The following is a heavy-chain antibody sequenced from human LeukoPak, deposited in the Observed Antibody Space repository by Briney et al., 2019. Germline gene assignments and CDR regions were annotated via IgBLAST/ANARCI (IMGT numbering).Heavy chain of an antibody. J-gene: IGHJ6*02. Sequence: PGGSLRLSCAASGFTFSSYWMHWVRQAPGKGLVWVSRINSDGSSTSYADSVKGRFTISRDNAKNTLYLQMNSLRAEDTAVYYCVQGGSSLGNYYYYGMDVWGQGTTVTVSS. CDR3: VQGGSSLGNYYYYGMDV. CDR1: GFTFSSYW. D-gene: IGHD1-26*01. V-gene: IGHV3-74*01. CDR2: INSDGSST.